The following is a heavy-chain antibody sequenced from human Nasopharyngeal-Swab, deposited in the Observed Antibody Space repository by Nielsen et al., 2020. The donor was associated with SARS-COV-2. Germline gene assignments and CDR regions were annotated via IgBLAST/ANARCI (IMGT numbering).Heavy chain of an antibody. V-gene: IGHV3-21*01. D-gene: IGHD6-13*01. Sequence: VRQAPGKGLEWVSSISSSSSYIYYADSVKGRFTISRDNAKNSLYLQMNSLGAEDTAVYYCARERGSSWYYFDYWGQGTLVTVSS. J-gene: IGHJ4*02. CDR2: ISSSSSYI. CDR3: ARERGSSWYYFDY.